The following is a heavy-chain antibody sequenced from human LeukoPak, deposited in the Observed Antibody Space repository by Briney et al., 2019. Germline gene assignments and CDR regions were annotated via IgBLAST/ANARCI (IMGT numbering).Heavy chain of an antibody. Sequence: GGSLRLSCAASGFTFSDYYMSWIRQAPGKGLEWISYISSSGNYRNYADSVKGRFTISRDNAKNSLNLQMNSLRAEDTAVYYCAKDGEGMGVWGQGTTVAVSS. D-gene: IGHD3-10*01. CDR3: AKDGEGMGV. J-gene: IGHJ6*02. CDR1: GFTFSDYY. V-gene: IGHV3-11*06. CDR2: ISSSGNYR.